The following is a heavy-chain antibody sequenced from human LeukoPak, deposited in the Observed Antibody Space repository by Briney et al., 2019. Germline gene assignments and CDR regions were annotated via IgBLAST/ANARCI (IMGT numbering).Heavy chain of an antibody. CDR2: IYYSGGT. D-gene: IGHD3-3*01. J-gene: IGHJ6*03. CDR1: GGSLSSHY. V-gene: IGHV4-59*11. CDR3: ARGAHDFWSGYYSWGYYYYYYMDV. Sequence: PSETLSLTCTVSGGSLSSHYWSWIRQPPGKGLEWIGDIYYSGGTNYNPSLRSRVTISLHTSNNQFSLKLSSVTAADTAVYYCARGAHDFWSGYYSWGYYYYYYMDVWGKGTTVTVS.